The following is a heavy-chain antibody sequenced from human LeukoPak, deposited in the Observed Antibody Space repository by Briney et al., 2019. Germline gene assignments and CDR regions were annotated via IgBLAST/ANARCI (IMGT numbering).Heavy chain of an antibody. CDR1: GGSFSGYY. CDR3: ARGWASWFDP. J-gene: IGHJ5*02. Sequence: SGTPSLTCAVYGGSFSGYYWSWIRQPPGKGLEWIGEINHSGSTNYNPSLKSRVTISADTSKNQFSLKLSSVTAADTAVYYCARGWASWFDPWGQGTLVTVSS. D-gene: IGHD7-27*01. CDR2: INHSGST. V-gene: IGHV4-34*01.